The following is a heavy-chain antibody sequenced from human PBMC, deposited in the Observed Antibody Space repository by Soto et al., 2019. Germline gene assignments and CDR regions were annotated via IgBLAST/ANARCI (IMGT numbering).Heavy chain of an antibody. D-gene: IGHD4-17*01. Sequence: SETLSLTCAVFGGSFSGYYWSWIRQPPGKGLEWIGEINHSGSTNYNPSLKSRVTISVDTSKNQFSLKLSSVTAADTAVYYCAIGMTTVTRYAFDIWGQGTMVTVSS. CDR3: AIGMTTVTRYAFDI. J-gene: IGHJ3*02. CDR1: GGSFSGYY. V-gene: IGHV4-34*01. CDR2: INHSGST.